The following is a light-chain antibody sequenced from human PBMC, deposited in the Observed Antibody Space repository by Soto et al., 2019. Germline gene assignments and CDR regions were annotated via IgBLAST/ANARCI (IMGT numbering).Light chain of an antibody. CDR3: GTWDSRLSAV. J-gene: IGLJ1*01. CDR1: ISNIGNNY. Sequence: QSVLTQPPSVSAAPGQKVTISCSGGISNIGNNYVAWYQQFPGTAPRRIIYDNSKRASGIPDRFSGSKSGTSATLVITGLQTGDEADYYCGTWDSRLSAVFGTGTKLPVL. V-gene: IGLV1-51*01. CDR2: DNS.